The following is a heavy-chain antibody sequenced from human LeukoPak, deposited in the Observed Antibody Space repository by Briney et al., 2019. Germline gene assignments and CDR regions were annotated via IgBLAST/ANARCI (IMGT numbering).Heavy chain of an antibody. CDR3: AKRLAFGSGGSDYFDY. CDR1: GFTFSSYA. Sequence: GGSLRLSCAASGFTFSSYAMHWVRQAPGKGLEWVAAISSSGDRTYFVDSVRGRFTISRDNSKNTFYLQMSSLGAEDTAVYYCAKRLAFGSGGSDYFDYWGQGTLVTVSS. J-gene: IGHJ4*02. V-gene: IGHV3-23*01. D-gene: IGHD3-10*01. CDR2: ISSSGDRT.